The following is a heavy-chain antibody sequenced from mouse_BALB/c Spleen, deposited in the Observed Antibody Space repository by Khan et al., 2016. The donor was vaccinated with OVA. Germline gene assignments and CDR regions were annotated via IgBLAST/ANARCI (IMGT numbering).Heavy chain of an antibody. CDR2: ISSTGRT. Sequence: EVQLQESGPGLVKPSQSLSLTCTVTGYAIPSDYAWNWIRQFPGNKLEWMGYISSTGRTSYNTSLKSRISITRDTSKNQFFLQLKSVTTEYTATYYCVRSLYYSYGYALDCWGRGTSVTVSS. CDR1: GYAIPSDYA. D-gene: IGHD2-14*01. CDR3: VRSLYYSYGYALDC. V-gene: IGHV3-2*02. J-gene: IGHJ4*01.